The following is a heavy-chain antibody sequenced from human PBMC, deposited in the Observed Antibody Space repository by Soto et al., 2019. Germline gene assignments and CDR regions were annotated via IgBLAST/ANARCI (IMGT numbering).Heavy chain of an antibody. Sequence: GGSLRLSCAASGFTFSSYGMHWVRQAPGKGLEWVAVISYDGSNKYYADSVKGRFTISRDSSKNTLYLQMNSLRAEDTAVYYCAKDRVILNWNYVSGMDVWGQGTTATVSS. V-gene: IGHV3-30*18. D-gene: IGHD1-7*01. CDR2: ISYDGSNK. CDR1: GFTFSSYG. J-gene: IGHJ6*02. CDR3: AKDRVILNWNYVSGMDV.